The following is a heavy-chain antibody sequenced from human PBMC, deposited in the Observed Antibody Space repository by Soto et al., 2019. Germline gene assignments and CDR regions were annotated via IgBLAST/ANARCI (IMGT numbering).Heavy chain of an antibody. J-gene: IGHJ4*02. D-gene: IGHD3-10*01. V-gene: IGHV3-23*01. CDR1: GFTFGSYA. Sequence: EVQLLQSGGGLLRPGGSLRLSCAASGFTFGSYALSWVRQAPGKGLEWVSLISGSGANTFYVDSVKGRFTISRDNSDNTLGLQMNSLGVEDTAVYYCAKVRQYYGSGSPPFDFFDYWGQGTLVTVSS. CDR3: AKVRQYYGSGSPPFDFFDY. CDR2: ISGSGANT.